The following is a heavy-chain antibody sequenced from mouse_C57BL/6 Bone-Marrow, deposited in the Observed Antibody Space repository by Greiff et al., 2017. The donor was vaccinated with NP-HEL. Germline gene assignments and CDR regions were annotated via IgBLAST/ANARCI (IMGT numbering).Heavy chain of an antibody. CDR3: TRSGVYYGSWYFDV. CDR1: GYTFTDYE. D-gene: IGHD1-1*01. V-gene: IGHV1-15*01. CDR2: IDPETGGT. J-gene: IGHJ1*03. Sequence: LQESGAELVRPGASVTLSCKASGYTFTDYEMHWVKQTPVHGLEWIGAIDPETGGTAYNQKFKGKAILTADKSSSTAYMELRSLTSEDSAVYYCTRSGVYYGSWYFDVWGTGTTVTVSS.